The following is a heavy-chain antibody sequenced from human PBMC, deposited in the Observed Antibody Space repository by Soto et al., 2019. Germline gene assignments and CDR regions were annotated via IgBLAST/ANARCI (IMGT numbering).Heavy chain of an antibody. J-gene: IGHJ6*02. CDR3: TATQGSGWSGYGMDV. Sequence: ASVKVSCKASGYTFTSYYMHWLRQAPGQGLEWVGFFNPASTGATHAQKFQGRVTMAKDMSASTAYLELSSLSAEDTAVYYCTATQGSGWSGYGMDVWGQGTTVTVSS. V-gene: IGHV1-46*01. CDR2: FNPASTGA. D-gene: IGHD6-19*01. CDR1: GYTFTSYY.